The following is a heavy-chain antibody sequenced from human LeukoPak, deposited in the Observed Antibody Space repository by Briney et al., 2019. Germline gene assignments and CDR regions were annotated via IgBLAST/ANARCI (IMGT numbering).Heavy chain of an antibody. J-gene: IGHJ4*02. D-gene: IGHD3-10*01. CDR2: ISSNSGSK. Sequence: GRSLRLSCAAPGFTFDDYAMHWVRQAAGKGLEWVAGISSNSGSKGYAASVKGRFTISRDNAKNSLYLQMNSLRAEDTALYYCAKDMAYYGSGSHFDYWGQGTLVTVSS. CDR1: GFTFDDYA. CDR3: AKDMAYYGSGSHFDY. V-gene: IGHV3-9*01.